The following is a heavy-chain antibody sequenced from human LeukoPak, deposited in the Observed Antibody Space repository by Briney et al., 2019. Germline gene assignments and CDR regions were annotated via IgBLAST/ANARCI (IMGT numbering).Heavy chain of an antibody. CDR1: GYTFTGYY. Sequence: ASVRVSCKASGYTFTGYYMPWVGQAPGQRLEWMGWINPNSGGTNYAQKFQGRVTMTRDTSISTAYMELSRLRSDDTAVYYCARVPNYYYMDVWGKGTTVTVSS. V-gene: IGHV1-2*02. J-gene: IGHJ6*03. CDR3: ARVPNYYYMDV. CDR2: INPNSGGT.